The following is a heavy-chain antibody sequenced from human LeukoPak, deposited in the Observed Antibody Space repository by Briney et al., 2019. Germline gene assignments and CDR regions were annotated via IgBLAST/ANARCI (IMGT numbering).Heavy chain of an antibody. J-gene: IGHJ4*02. CDR1: GGSISSYY. Sequence: SETLPLTCTVSGGSISSYYWSWIRQPPGKGLEWIGYIYYSGSTNYNPSLKSRVTISVDTSKNQFSLKLSSVTAADTAVYYCASAAATVTNLYFDYWGQGTLVTVSS. D-gene: IGHD4-17*01. CDR3: ASAAATVTNLYFDY. CDR2: IYYSGST. V-gene: IGHV4-59*01.